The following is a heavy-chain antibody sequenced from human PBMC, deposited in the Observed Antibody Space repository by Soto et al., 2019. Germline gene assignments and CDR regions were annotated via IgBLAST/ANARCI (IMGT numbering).Heavy chain of an antibody. D-gene: IGHD3-10*01. Sequence: GGSLRLSCAASGFTFDDYAMHWVRQAPGKGLEWVSGISWNSGSIGYADSVKGRFTISRDNAKNSLYLQMNSLRAEDTALYYCAKDRRRFGELLFDYWGQGTLVTVSS. CDR1: GFTFDDYA. J-gene: IGHJ4*02. CDR3: AKDRRRFGELLFDY. CDR2: ISWNSGSI. V-gene: IGHV3-9*01.